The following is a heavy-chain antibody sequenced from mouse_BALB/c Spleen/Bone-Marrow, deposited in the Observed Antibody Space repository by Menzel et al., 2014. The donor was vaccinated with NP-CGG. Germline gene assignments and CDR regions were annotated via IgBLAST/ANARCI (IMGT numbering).Heavy chain of an antibody. J-gene: IGHJ3*01. V-gene: IGHV1-7*01. CDR3: ENSRTGFPY. D-gene: IGHD4-1*01. CDR1: GYTFTNSW. Sequence: VQLQQSGAELAKPGASVKMSCKASGYTFTNSWMHWVKQRPGQGLEWIGYINPGTDYTEYDQKFKDKATLTADRSSSTAYIQQSGLTSEDSALCLCENSRTGFPYWRRGTLDTVS. CDR2: INPGTDYT.